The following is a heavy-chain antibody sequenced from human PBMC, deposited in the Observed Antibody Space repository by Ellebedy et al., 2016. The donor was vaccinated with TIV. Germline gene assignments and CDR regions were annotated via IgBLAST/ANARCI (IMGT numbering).Heavy chain of an antibody. CDR1: GFTFSSYS. CDR3: AKEEVAVSGTGYVDY. CDR2: ISSSSSTI. D-gene: IGHD6-19*01. Sequence: GESLKISCAASGFTFSSYSMNWVRQAPGKGLEWVSYISSSSSTIYYADSVKGRFTISGDNAKNTVYLQLNNLRAEDTALYYCAKEEVAVSGTGYVDYWGPGTLVTVSS. J-gene: IGHJ4*02. V-gene: IGHV3-48*04.